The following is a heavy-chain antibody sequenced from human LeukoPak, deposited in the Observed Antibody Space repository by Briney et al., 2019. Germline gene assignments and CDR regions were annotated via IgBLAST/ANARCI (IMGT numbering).Heavy chain of an antibody. CDR1: GGSISSGGYS. D-gene: IGHD1-26*01. V-gene: IGHV4-30-4*07. Sequence: PSQTLSLTCAVSGGSISSGGYSWSWIRQPPGTGLEWIGYIYYSGSTNYNPSLKSRVTISVDTSKNQFSLKLSSVTAADTAVYYCARVRGGWELPDYMDVWGKGTTVTISS. J-gene: IGHJ6*03. CDR3: ARVRGGWELPDYMDV. CDR2: IYYSGST.